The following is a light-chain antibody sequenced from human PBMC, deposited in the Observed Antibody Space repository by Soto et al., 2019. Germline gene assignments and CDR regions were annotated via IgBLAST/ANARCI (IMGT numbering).Light chain of an antibody. CDR3: QQYNNWPLT. J-gene: IGKJ5*01. V-gene: IGKV3-15*01. Sequence: EIMMTQSPATLSVSPGERATLSCRASQSVKSSLAWYQQKPGQAPRLLIYGASTRATGIPARFSGSGSGTDFTLTISSLQPEDFATYYCQQYNNWPLTFGQGTRLEIK. CDR2: GAS. CDR1: QSVKSS.